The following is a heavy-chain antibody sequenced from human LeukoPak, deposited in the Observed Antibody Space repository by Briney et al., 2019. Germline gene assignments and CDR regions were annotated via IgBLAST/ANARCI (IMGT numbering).Heavy chain of an antibody. V-gene: IGHV4-59*01. CDR2: IYYSGSA. CDR1: GGSISPFY. D-gene: IGHD4-17*01. J-gene: IGHJ4*02. CDR3: AGDYGDYYFDF. Sequence: SETLSLTCAVSGGSISPFYWSWIRQPPGGGLEWIGYIYYSGSAEYNPSLKSRVTMSVDTSRNQFSLNLRSVTAADTAVYYCAGDYGDYYFDFWGQGTLVTVSS.